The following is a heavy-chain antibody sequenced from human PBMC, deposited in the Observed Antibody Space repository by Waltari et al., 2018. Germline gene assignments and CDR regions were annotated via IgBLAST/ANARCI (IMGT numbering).Heavy chain of an antibody. Sequence: QVQLQESGPGLVKPSETLSLTCAVSGYSISSGYYWGWIRQPPGKGREWIGSIYHSGSTYYNPSLKSRVTISVDTSKNQFSLKLSSVTAADTAVYYCARDRWGYYYDSSGYYDNAFDIWGQGTMVTVSS. CDR2: IYHSGST. CDR1: GYSISSGYY. J-gene: IGHJ3*02. V-gene: IGHV4-38-2*02. CDR3: ARDRWGYYYDSSGYYDNAFDI. D-gene: IGHD3-22*01.